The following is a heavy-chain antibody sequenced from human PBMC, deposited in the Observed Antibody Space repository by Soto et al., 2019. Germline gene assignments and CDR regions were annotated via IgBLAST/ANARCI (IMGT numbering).Heavy chain of an antibody. CDR1: GFTFGHYS. D-gene: IGHD3-10*01. CDR3: GKDLTGGAH. V-gene: IGHV3-23*01. CDR2: VSTGGDTT. J-gene: IGHJ4*02. Sequence: EVHLLQSGGGLVQPGGSLRLSCAASGFTFGHYSMSWVRQAPGRGLEWVAGVSTGGDTTYYADMVRGRFTVSRDNSKNMLLLQMDSLRVDDTAVDYCGKDLTGGAHWGQGALVTVSS.